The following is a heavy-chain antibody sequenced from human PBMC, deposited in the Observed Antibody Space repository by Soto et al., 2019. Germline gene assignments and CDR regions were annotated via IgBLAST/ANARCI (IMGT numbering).Heavy chain of an antibody. Sequence: SLQVSCKYSGGTFSSYALIWVRQAHGQRLEWMGWINPNYGNANYSQKFQDRVMITRDTSASTAYMDLSSLRSEDTAVYYCARGIATGQLDPWGQGTMVNVSS. D-gene: IGHD2-15*01. CDR3: ARGIATGQLDP. V-gene: IGHV1-69*05. J-gene: IGHJ5*02. CDR2: INPNYGNA. CDR1: GGTFSSYA.